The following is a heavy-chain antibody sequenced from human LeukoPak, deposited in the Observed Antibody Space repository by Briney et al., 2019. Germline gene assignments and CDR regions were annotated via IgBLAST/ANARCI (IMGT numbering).Heavy chain of an antibody. Sequence: GRSLRLSCAASGFTFDDYAMHWVRQAPGKGLEWVSGISWNSGSIGYADPVKGRFTISRDNAKNSLYPQMNSLRAEDTALYYCAKGVGDYWGQGTLVTVSS. CDR1: GFTFDDYA. D-gene: IGHD1-26*01. CDR2: ISWNSGSI. V-gene: IGHV3-9*01. J-gene: IGHJ4*02. CDR3: AKGVGDY.